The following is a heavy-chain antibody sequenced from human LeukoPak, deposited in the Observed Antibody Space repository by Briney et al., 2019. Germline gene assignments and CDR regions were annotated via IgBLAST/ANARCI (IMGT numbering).Heavy chain of an antibody. J-gene: IGHJ4*02. V-gene: IGHV3-30*18. CDR1: EFTFSSYG. D-gene: IGHD5/OR15-5a*01. Sequence: GGSLRLSCAVSEFTFSSYGMHWVRQAPGKGLEWVAVTSYDGSYKDYADSAKGRFTISRDNSRDTLYLHMDSLRAEDTAVYYCAKRGVYYFDDWGPGTLVTVSS. CDR2: TSYDGSYK. CDR3: AKRGVYYFDD.